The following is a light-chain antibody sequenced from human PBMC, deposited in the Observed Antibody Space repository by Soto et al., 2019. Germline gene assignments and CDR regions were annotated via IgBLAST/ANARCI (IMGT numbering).Light chain of an antibody. J-gene: IGLJ1*01. Sequence: QSALTQPASVSGSPGQSITISCTGTGSDIGTYNYVSWYQHHPGKAPKFIIYDVTNRPSGVSDRFSGSKSGNTASLTISGLQAEDEADYFCKSYTSAITYVFGTGTKVTVL. CDR2: DVT. CDR1: GSDIGTYNY. V-gene: IGLV2-14*03. CDR3: KSYTSAITYV.